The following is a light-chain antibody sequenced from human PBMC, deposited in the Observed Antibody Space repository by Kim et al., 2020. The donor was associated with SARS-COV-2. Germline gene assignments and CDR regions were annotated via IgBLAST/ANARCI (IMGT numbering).Light chain of an antibody. CDR2: RAS. Sequence: DIQMTQSPSTLSASVGDRVTITCRASQSISSWLAWYQQKPGKAPKLLFHRASSLESGVPSRFSGSGSGTEFTLTISSLQPDDLATYYCQQYNNFWTFGQGTKVDIK. V-gene: IGKV1-5*03. CDR3: QQYNNFWT. CDR1: QSISSW. J-gene: IGKJ1*01.